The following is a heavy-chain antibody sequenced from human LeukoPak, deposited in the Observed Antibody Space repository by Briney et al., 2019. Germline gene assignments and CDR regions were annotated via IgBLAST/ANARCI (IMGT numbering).Heavy chain of an antibody. CDR2: MNPNSGNT. CDR1: RYTFTSYD. V-gene: IGHV1-8*01. Sequence: GASVKVSCKASRYTFTSYDINWVRQATGQGLEWMGWMNPNSGNTGYAQKFQGRVTMTRNTSISTAYMELSSLRSEDTAVYYCARVYSSSWYYYYGMDVWGQGTTVTVSS. J-gene: IGHJ6*02. CDR3: ARVYSSSWYYYYGMDV. D-gene: IGHD6-13*01.